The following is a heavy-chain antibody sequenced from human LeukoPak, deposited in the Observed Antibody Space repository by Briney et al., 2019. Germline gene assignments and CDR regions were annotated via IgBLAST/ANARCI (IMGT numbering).Heavy chain of an antibody. V-gene: IGHV4-39*01. Sequence: SETLSLTCTVSGGSISSSSYYWGWIRQPPGKGLEWTGSIYYSGSTYYNPSLKSRVTISVDTSKNQFSLKLSSVTAADTAVYYCARHAGGYDRELDYWGQGTLVTVSS. J-gene: IGHJ4*02. CDR1: GGSISSSSYY. D-gene: IGHD5-12*01. CDR2: IYYSGST. CDR3: ARHAGGYDRELDY.